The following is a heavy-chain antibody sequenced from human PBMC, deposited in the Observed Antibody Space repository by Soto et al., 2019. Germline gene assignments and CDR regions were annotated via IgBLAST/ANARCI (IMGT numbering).Heavy chain of an antibody. D-gene: IGHD4-17*01. V-gene: IGHV3-74*01. J-gene: IGHJ4*02. CDR3: GRDHYGFNSIDY. CDR1: GFTFSSYW. CDR2: IRGDGGYT. Sequence: PGGSLRLSCAASGFTFSSYWMHWVRQAPGKGLVHVSHIRGDGGYTDHAESVKGRFTISRDNAKNTLYLQMNSLRVEDTAVYYCGRDHYGFNSIDYWGQGTLVTVSS.